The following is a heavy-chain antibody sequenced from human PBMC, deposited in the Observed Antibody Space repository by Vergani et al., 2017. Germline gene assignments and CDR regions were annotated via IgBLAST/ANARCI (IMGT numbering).Heavy chain of an antibody. V-gene: IGHV3-9*01. CDR1: GFTFDDYA. CDR2: ISWNSGST. D-gene: IGHD2-15*01. Sequence: EVQLVESGGGLVQPGRSLRLSCAASGFTFDDYAMHWVRQAPGKGLEWVSGISWNSGSTYYADSVKGRFTISRDNSKNTLYLQMNSLRAEDTAVYYCARDPRPAEYCSGGSCYNGAEGYWGQGTLVTVSS. CDR3: ARDPRPAEYCSGGSCYNGAEGY. J-gene: IGHJ4*02.